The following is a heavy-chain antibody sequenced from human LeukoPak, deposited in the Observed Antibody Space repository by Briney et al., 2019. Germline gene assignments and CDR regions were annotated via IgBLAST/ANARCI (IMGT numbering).Heavy chain of an antibody. V-gene: IGHV5-51*01. CDR3: ARSYCGGDCYYNEFDY. Sequence: GESLKISCKGSGSSFTSYWIGWVRQLPGKGLEWMGIIYPGDSDTRYSPSFQGQVTISADKSISTAYLQWSSLKASDTAMYYCARSYCGGDCYYNEFDYWGQGTLVTVSS. D-gene: IGHD2-21*02. CDR2: IYPGDSDT. CDR1: GSSFTSYW. J-gene: IGHJ4*02.